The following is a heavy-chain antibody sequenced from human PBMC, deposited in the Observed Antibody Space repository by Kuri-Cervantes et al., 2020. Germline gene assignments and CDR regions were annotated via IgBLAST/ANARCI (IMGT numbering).Heavy chain of an antibody. CDR3: ARAGPCSGGSCYYTYDFDY. CDR2: IWYDGSNK. V-gene: IGHV3-33*01. Sequence: GESLKISCAASGFTFSSYGMHWVRQAPGKGLEWVAVIWYDGSNKYYADSVKGRFTISRDNSKDTLYLQMNSLRAEDTAVYYCARAGPCSGGSCYYTYDFDYWGQGTLVTVSS. D-gene: IGHD2-15*01. J-gene: IGHJ4*02. CDR1: GFTFSSYG.